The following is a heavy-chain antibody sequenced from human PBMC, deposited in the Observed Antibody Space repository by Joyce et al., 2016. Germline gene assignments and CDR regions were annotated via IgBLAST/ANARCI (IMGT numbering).Heavy chain of an antibody. J-gene: IGHJ4*02. V-gene: IGHV3-23*01. Sequence: EVQLLDSGGGLVQPGGSLRLSCAASGFTFSNYPMTWVRQGPGKVLEWVSGISGNGDTTYYADSVQGRFTMSRDNSKNTLYLQMNSLRVEDTALYYCAKEGEKWELPHFDSWGQGTLVTVSS. CDR2: ISGNGDTT. D-gene: IGHD1-26*01. CDR3: AKEGEKWELPHFDS. CDR1: GFTFSNYP.